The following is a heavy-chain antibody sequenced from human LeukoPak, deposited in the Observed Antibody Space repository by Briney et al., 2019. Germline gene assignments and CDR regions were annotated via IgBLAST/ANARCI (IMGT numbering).Heavy chain of an antibody. CDR2: ISGSGGST. Sequence: GGSLRLSRAASGFTFSSYAMSWVRQAPGKGLEWVSAISGSGGSTYYADSVKGRFTISRDNSKNTLYLQMNSLRAEDTAVYYCAKDGVVASDAFDIWGQGTMVTVSS. CDR3: AKDGVVASDAFDI. J-gene: IGHJ3*02. D-gene: IGHD3-22*01. CDR1: GFTFSSYA. V-gene: IGHV3-23*01.